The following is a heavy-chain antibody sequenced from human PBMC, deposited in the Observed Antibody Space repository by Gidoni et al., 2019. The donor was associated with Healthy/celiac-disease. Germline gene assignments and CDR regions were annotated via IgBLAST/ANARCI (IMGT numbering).Heavy chain of an antibody. CDR1: GFTFDDSV. CDR3: AKDILVLRESGGFDY. V-gene: IGHV3-9*01. J-gene: IGHJ4*02. CDR2: ISWNSGGR. D-gene: IGHD2-8*02. Sequence: EVQLVESGGGLVQPGRSLRLSCAASGFTFDDSVLYWVRQAPGKGLEWVSGISWNSGGRHYADSVKGRFTISRDNAKNSLYLQMNSLRPEDTALYYCAKDILVLRESGGFDYWGQGTLVTVSS.